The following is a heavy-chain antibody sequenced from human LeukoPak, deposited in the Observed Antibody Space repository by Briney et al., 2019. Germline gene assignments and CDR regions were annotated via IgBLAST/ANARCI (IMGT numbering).Heavy chain of an antibody. D-gene: IGHD6-19*01. CDR2: IYYSGST. CDR1: GGSISSSSYY. V-gene: IGHV4-39*01. Sequence: KPSETLSLTCTVSGGSISSSSYYWGWIRQPPGKGLEWIGSIYYSGSTYYNPSLKSRVTISVDTSKNQFSLKLSSVTAADTAVYYCARLSSVWYEYFQHWARAPWSPSPQ. CDR3: ARLSSVWYEYFQH. J-gene: IGHJ1*01.